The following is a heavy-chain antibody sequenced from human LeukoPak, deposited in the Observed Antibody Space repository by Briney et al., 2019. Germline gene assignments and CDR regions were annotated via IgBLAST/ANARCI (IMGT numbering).Heavy chain of an antibody. V-gene: IGHV5-51*01. CDR1: GYSFTSYW. D-gene: IGHD3-3*01. CDR2: IYPGDSDT. CDR3: ARSKSPPITIFGVVMGKIHAFVI. Sequence: GESLKISCKSSGYSFTSYWIDWVRQMPGKSLEWMRIIYPGDSDTRYSPSFQGQVTISADKSISTAYLQWSSLKASDTAMYYCARSKSPPITIFGVVMGKIHAFVIWGQGTMVTVSS. J-gene: IGHJ3*02.